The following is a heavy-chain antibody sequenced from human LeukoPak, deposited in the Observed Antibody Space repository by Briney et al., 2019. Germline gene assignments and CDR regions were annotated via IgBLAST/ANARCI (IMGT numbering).Heavy chain of an antibody. J-gene: IGHJ4*02. Sequence: ASVKVSCKAPGYTFTGYYMHWVRQAPGQGLEWMGWINPNSGGTSYAQKFQGRVTMTRDTSISTAYMELSRLRSDDTAVYYCAASVEKRVLWFGFDYWGQGTLVTVSS. CDR3: AASVEKRVLWFGFDY. CDR2: INPNSGGT. V-gene: IGHV1-2*02. CDR1: GYTFTGYY. D-gene: IGHD3-10*01.